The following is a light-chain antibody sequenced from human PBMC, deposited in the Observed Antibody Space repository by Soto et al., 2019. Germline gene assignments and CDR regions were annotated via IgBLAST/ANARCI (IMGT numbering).Light chain of an antibody. CDR3: QHYGRSPLT. CDR2: GAS. CDR1: QSVSRSY. V-gene: IGKV3-20*01. Sequence: EIVLTQSPGTLSLSPGERATLSCRASQSVSRSYLAWYQQKPGQAPRLLIYGASSRATGIPDRFSGSGSGTDFTLTISRLEPEDFAVYYCQHYGRSPLTFGGGTKVEIK. J-gene: IGKJ4*01.